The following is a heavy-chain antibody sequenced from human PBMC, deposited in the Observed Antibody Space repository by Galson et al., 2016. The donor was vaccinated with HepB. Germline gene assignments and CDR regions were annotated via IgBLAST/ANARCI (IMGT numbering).Heavy chain of an antibody. CDR3: ARVVTPMAAANRGFGS. CDR2: ITPGSTYT. CDR1: GFTFNMYT. Sequence: SLRLSCAASGFTFNMYTMTWVLQAPGKGLEWVSSITPGSTYTHFADSVKGRFTISRDDAENSLYLHMNSLRAEDTALYYCARVVTPMAAANRGFGSWGQGTQVVVSS. D-gene: IGHD6-13*01. J-gene: IGHJ5*02. V-gene: IGHV3-21*01.